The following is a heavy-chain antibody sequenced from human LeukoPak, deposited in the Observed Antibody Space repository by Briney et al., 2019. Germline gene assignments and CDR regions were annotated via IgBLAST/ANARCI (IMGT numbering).Heavy chain of an antibody. CDR3: TTDLVLTGSDYYYYGMDV. CDR2: IKSKTDGGKT. J-gene: IGHJ6*02. V-gene: IGHV3-15*01. D-gene: IGHD3-9*01. CDR1: GFTFSKVW. Sequence: PGGTLRLSCAASGFTFSKVWMSWVRQAPGKGLEWVGRIKSKTDGGKTDYAAPVKGRFTISRDDSKNTLFLQMNSLKTEDTAVYYCTTDLVLTGSDYYYYGMDVWGQGTAVTVSS.